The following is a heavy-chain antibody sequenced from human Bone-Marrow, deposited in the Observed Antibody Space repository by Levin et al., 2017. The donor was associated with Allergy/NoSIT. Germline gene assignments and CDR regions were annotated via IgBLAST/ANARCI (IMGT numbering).Heavy chain of an antibody. CDR2: IHQSGGT. J-gene: IGHJ4*02. V-gene: IGHV4-34*01. Sequence: SETLSLTCAVYGASLNGYYWSWIRQPPGKGLEWIGEIHQSGGTNYSPSLTSRVTISVDTSKNQFSLKMTSVTAADTAVYYCARGLYGGASVWGQGALVTVSS. D-gene: IGHD4-23*01. CDR1: GASLNGYY. CDR3: ARGLYGGASV.